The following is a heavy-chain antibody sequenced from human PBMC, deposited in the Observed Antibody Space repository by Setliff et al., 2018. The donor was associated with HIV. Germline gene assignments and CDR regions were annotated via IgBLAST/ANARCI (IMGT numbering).Heavy chain of an antibody. CDR3: ARHVVYYYDSSAYRGDAFDI. Sequence: PSETLSLTCTVSGGSIGGYYWSWIRQPPGTGLEWLGCIYSGGSTNYNPSLESRVTISLDTSKNQFSLRLTSVTAADTAVYYCARHVVYYYDSSAYRGDAFDIWGQGTMVTVSS. V-gene: IGHV4-59*08. CDR2: IYSGGST. CDR1: GGSIGGYY. J-gene: IGHJ3*02. D-gene: IGHD3-22*01.